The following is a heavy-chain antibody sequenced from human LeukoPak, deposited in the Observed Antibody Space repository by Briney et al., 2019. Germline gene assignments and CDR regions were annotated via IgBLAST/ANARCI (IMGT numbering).Heavy chain of an antibody. V-gene: IGHV3-48*03. D-gene: IGHD2-15*01. J-gene: IGHJ4*02. Sequence: GGSLRLSCAASGFTFRSYEMNWVRQAPGKGLEWVSYISSSGSTIYYADSVKGRFTISRDNAKNSLYLQMNSLRAEDTAVYYCAREDCSGGSCHFDYWGQGTLVTVSS. CDR2: ISSSGSTI. CDR1: GFTFRSYE. CDR3: AREDCSGGSCHFDY.